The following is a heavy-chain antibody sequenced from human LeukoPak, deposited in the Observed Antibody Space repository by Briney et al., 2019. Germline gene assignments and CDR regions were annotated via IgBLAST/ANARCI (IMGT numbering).Heavy chain of an antibody. CDR2: MNPDSGNT. CDR3: ACDVGVENWFDH. Sequence: ASLKVSCAASGYTFTSSDINWVRQAPGQGLEWMGCMNPDSGNTAYAQTFQGRVTMNRDTSINTPYMELSSLRFDDTAVYYCACDVGVENWFDHWGQGTLVTVSS. V-gene: IGHV1-8*01. CDR1: GYTFTSSD. D-gene: IGHD1-26*01. J-gene: IGHJ5*02.